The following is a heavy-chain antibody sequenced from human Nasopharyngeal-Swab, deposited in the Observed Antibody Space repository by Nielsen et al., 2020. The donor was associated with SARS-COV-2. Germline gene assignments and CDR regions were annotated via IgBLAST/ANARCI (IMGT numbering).Heavy chain of an antibody. D-gene: IGHD6-13*01. CDR2: TKEDGTVT. CDR3: ARASKTGAAAGLHPFGN. V-gene: IGHV3-7*04. Sequence: GESLKISCAATGFTFSSYWMSWVRQAPGRGLEWLAHTKEDGTVTHYVDSVRGRFTVSRDNAQNSLSLQMNSLREEDTAIYYCARASKTGAAAGLHPFGNWGQGTLVTVSS. CDR1: GFTFSSYW. J-gene: IGHJ4*02.